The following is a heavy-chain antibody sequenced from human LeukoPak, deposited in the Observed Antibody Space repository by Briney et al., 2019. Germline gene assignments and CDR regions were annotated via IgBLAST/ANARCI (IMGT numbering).Heavy chain of an antibody. V-gene: IGHV1-18*01. CDR3: ARDRPFYDILTGYYTSDY. CDR1: GYTFTSYG. Sequence: ASVKVSCKASGYTFTSYGISWVRQAPEQGLEWMGWISAYNGNTNYAQKLQGRVTMTTDTSTSTAYMELRSLRSDDTAVYYCARDRPFYDILTGYYTSDYWGQGTLVTVSS. J-gene: IGHJ4*02. D-gene: IGHD3-9*01. CDR2: ISAYNGNT.